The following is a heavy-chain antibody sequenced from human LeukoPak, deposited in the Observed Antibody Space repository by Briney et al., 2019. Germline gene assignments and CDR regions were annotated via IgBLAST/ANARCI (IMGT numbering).Heavy chain of an antibody. Sequence: PSETLSLTCTVSGYSISSGYYWGWIRQPPGKGLEWIGSIYHSGSTYYNPSLKSRVTISVDTSKNQFSLKLSSVTAADTAVYYCARSPWGATTNFDYWGQGTLVTVSS. CDR1: GYSISSGYY. V-gene: IGHV4-38-2*02. J-gene: IGHJ4*02. D-gene: IGHD1-26*01. CDR2: IYHSGST. CDR3: ARSPWGATTNFDY.